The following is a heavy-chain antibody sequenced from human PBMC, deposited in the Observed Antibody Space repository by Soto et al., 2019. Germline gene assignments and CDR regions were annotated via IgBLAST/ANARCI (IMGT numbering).Heavy chain of an antibody. V-gene: IGHV3-48*02. D-gene: IGHD2-8*01. CDR1: GFTFSSYS. J-gene: IGHJ5*02. Sequence: EVQLVESGGGLVQPGGSLRLSCAASGFTFSSYSMNWVRQAPGKGLEWVSYISSSSSTIYYADSVKGRFTISRDNAKNSLYLQMNSLRDEDTAVYYCARDRFVLVVYAAWGENWFDPWGQGTLVTVSS. CDR3: ARDRFVLVVYAAWGENWFDP. CDR2: ISSSSSTI.